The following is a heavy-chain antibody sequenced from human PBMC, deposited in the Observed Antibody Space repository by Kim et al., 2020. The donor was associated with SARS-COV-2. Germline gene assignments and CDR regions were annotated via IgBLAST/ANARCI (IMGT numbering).Heavy chain of an antibody. CDR2: ISGSGGST. V-gene: IGHV3-23*01. J-gene: IGHJ2*01. CDR1: GFTFSSYA. CDR3: AKDGWDSSGWNWYFDL. D-gene: IGHD6-19*01. Sequence: GGSLRLSCAASGFTFSSYAMSWVRQAPGKGLEWVSAISGSGGSTYYADSVKGRFTISRDNSKNTLYLQMNSLRAEDTAVYYCAKDGWDSSGWNWYFDLWGRGTLVTVSS.